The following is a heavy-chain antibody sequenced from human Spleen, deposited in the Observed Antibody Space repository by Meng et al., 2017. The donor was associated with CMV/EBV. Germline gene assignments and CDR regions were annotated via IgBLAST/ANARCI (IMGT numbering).Heavy chain of an antibody. Sequence: GGSLRLSCAASGFTFSSYSMNWVRQAPGKGLEWVSYISSSSSTIYYADSVKGRFTISRDNAKNSLYLQMNSLRAEDTALYHCARAQRISSSWYYFDYWGQGTLVTVSS. CDR2: ISSSSSTI. CDR3: ARAQRISSSWYYFDY. V-gene: IGHV3-48*04. CDR1: GFTFSSYS. D-gene: IGHD6-13*01. J-gene: IGHJ4*02.